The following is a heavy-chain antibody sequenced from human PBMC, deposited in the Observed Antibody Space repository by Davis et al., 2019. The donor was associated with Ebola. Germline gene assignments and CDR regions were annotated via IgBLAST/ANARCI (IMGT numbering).Heavy chain of an antibody. D-gene: IGHD3-3*02. V-gene: IGHV3-23*01. CDR1: GFTLSSYA. CDR3: ARASHLDY. J-gene: IGHJ4*02. Sequence: PGGSLRLSCAASGFTLSSYAMSWVRQAPGKGLEWVSTVSGSGGSTYYADSVKGRFTISRDNSKNTLYLQMNSLRAEDTAVYYCARASHLDYWGQGTLVTVSS. CDR2: VSGSGGST.